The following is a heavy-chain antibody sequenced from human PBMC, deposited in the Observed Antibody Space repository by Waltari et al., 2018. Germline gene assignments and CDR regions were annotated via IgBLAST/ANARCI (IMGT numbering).Heavy chain of an antibody. CDR2: LNPDLGGP. Sequence: QGQLVQSGSEVKKPGASLKLSCTASGNTFTGYYMHWVRQAPGQGRGGIGWLNPDLGGPNTAPNFQGRVTMPRDTSMTTAFVELSRMGSDDAAVYSCARGWELRRVLWVYWCQGPLVTVSS. CDR1: GNTFTGYY. J-gene: IGHJ4*02. V-gene: IGHV1-2*02. D-gene: IGHD1-26*01. CDR3: ARGWELRRVLWVY.